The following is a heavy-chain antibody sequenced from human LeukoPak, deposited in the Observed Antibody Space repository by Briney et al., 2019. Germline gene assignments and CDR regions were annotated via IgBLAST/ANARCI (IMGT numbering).Heavy chain of an antibody. V-gene: IGHV3-30*03. CDR2: IAYDGSHK. CDR1: GFTFSSYG. J-gene: IGHJ4*02. CDR3: AREGRGVAFDY. Sequence: PGGSLRLSCAASGFTFSSYGMHWVRQAPGKGLEWVTIIAYDGSHKYYTDSVKGRFTISRDNAKNSLYLQMNSLRAEDTAVYYCAREGRGVAFDYWGQGTLVTVSS. D-gene: IGHD3-10*01.